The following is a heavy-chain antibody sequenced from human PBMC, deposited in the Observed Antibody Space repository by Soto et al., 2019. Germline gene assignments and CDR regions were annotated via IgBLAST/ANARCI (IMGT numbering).Heavy chain of an antibody. CDR2: INHSGST. CDR1: GGSFSGYY. D-gene: IGHD6-19*01. Sequence: QVQLQQWGAGLLKPSETLSLTCAVYGGSFSGYYWSWIRQPPGKWLEWIGEINHSGSTTYNPSLKSRVTISVDTSMNQFSLKLTSVTAADTAIYYCARGPRSGWPDYWGQGTLVTVSS. V-gene: IGHV4-34*02. J-gene: IGHJ4*02. CDR3: ARGPRSGWPDY.